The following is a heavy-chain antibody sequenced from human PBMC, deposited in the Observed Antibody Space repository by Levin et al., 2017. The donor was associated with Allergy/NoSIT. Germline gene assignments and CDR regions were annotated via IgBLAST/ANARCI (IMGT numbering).Heavy chain of an antibody. CDR1: GYTFTSYG. CDR3: ARDAAEYYYGSGSYYAFDI. V-gene: IGHV1-18*01. Sequence: GASVKVSCKASGYTFTSYGISWVRQAPGQGLEWMGWISAYNGNTNYAQKLQGRVTMTTDTSTSTAYMELRSLRSDDTAVYYCARDAAEYYYGSGSYYAFDIWGQGTMVTVSS. D-gene: IGHD3-10*01. J-gene: IGHJ3*02. CDR2: ISAYNGNT.